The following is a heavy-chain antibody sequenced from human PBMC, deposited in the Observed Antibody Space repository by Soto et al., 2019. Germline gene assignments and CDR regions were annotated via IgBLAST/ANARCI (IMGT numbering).Heavy chain of an antibody. CDR1: GFTFSSYA. V-gene: IGHV3-23*01. J-gene: IGHJ4*02. Sequence: EVQLLESGGGLVQPGGSLRLSCAASGFTFSSYAMSWVRQAPGKGLEWVSAISGSGGSTYYADSVKGRFTISRDNSKNTLYLQMNSLRAEDTAVYYCAKDRLHYCSGGSGYPDYWGQGTLVTVSS. CDR2: ISGSGGST. D-gene: IGHD2-15*01. CDR3: AKDRLHYCSGGSGYPDY.